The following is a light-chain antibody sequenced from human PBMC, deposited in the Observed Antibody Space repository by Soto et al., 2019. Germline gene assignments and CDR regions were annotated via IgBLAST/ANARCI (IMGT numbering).Light chain of an antibody. J-gene: IGLJ2*01. CDR1: VLAKKY. CDR2: KDS. Sequence: SYELTQPSSVSVSPGQTARITCSGDVLAKKYARWFQQKPGQAPVLVIYKDSERPSGIPERFSGSSSGTTLTLTISGAQVEDEADYYCYSAADNMGVFGGGTKLTVL. CDR3: YSAADNMGV. V-gene: IGLV3-27*01.